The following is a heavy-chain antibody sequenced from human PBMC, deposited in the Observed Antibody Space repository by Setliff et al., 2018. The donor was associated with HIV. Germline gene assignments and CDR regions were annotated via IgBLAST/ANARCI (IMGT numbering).Heavy chain of an antibody. CDR3: ARELRVTGIYYYYYMDV. Sequence: SSETLSLTCTVSGGSISSHYWSWIRQPPGKGLEWIGYIYYSGSTNYNPSLKSRVTISVDTSKNQFSLKLSSVTAADTAVYYCARELRVTGIYYYYYMDVWGKGTTVTVSS. CDR2: IYYSGST. J-gene: IGHJ6*03. D-gene: IGHD4-4*01. V-gene: IGHV4-59*11. CDR1: GGSISSHY.